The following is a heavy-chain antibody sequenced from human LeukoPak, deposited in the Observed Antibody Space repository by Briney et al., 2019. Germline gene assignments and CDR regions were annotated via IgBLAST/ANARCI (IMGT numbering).Heavy chain of an antibody. D-gene: IGHD1-26*01. CDR3: AEDFADSGSPF. CDR1: GFTFDDYA. J-gene: IGHJ4*02. Sequence: GGSLRLSCAASGFTFDDYAMHWVRQAPGKGLEWVSLISGDGGSTYYADSVKGRFTISRDNSKNSLYLQMNSLRTEDTALYYCAEDFADSGSPFGGQGTLVTVSS. V-gene: IGHV3-43*02. CDR2: ISGDGGST.